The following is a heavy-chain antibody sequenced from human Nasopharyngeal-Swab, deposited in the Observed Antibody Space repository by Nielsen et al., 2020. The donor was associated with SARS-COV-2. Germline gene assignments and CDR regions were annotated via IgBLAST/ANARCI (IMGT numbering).Heavy chain of an antibody. D-gene: IGHD1-26*01. CDR1: GGSFSGYY. J-gene: IGHJ5*02. CDR3: ARGRVGATSKKNWFDP. V-gene: IGHV4-34*01. CDR2: INHSGST. Sequence: SETLSLTCAVYGGSFSGYYWSWIRQPPGKGLEWIGEINHSGSTNYNPSLKSRVTISVDPSKNQFSLKLSSVTAADTAVYYCARGRVGATSKKNWFDPWGQGTLVTVSS.